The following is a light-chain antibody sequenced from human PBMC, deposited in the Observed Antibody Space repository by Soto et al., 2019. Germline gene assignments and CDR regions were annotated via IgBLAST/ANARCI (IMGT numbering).Light chain of an antibody. J-gene: IGLJ2*01. V-gene: IGLV3-21*02. CDR3: QVWETTRVV. CDR2: DDS. Sequence: SYVVTQPPSVSLTPGQTANIACGGNNIGSKTVHWYQQKPGQAPVLVVFDDSDRPSGIPDRFSGSNSGNTATLTISRVEAGDEAEYYCQVWETTRVVFGGGTKLTVL. CDR1: NIGSKT.